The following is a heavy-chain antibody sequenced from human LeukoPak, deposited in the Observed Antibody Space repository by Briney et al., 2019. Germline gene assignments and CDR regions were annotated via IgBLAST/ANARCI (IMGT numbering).Heavy chain of an antibody. J-gene: IGHJ4*02. CDR2: ISWNSGSI. CDR1: GFTFDDYA. CDR3: AKELTPSIAVAGTDYFDY. D-gene: IGHD6-19*01. V-gene: IGHV3-9*01. Sequence: GGSLKLSCAASGFTFDDYAMHWVRQAPGKGLEWVSGISWNSGSIGYADSVKGRFTISRDNAKNSLYLQMNSLRAEDTALYYCAKELTPSIAVAGTDYFDYWGQGTLVTVSS.